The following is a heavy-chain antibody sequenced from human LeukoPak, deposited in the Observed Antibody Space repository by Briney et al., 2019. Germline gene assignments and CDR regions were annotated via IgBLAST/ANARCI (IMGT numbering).Heavy chain of an antibody. V-gene: IGHV3-66*01. CDR3: ARDEVSGDYYYYGMDV. Sequence: GGSLRLSCAASGFTVSSNYMSLVRQAPGKGLEWVSVIYSGGSTYYADSVKGRFTISRDNSKNTLYLQMNSLRAEDTAVYYCARDEVSGDYYYYGMDVWGQGTTVTVSS. D-gene: IGHD4-17*01. J-gene: IGHJ6*02. CDR1: GFTVSSNY. CDR2: IYSGGST.